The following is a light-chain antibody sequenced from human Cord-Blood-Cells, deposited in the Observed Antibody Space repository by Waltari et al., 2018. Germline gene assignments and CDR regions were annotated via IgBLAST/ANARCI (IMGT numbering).Light chain of an antibody. Sequence: AIRMTPSPSSLSASTGDRVTITCRASQGISSYLAWYQQKPGKAHKLLIYAASTLQSGVPSRFSGSGSGTDFTLTISCLQSEDFATYYCQQYYSYPRTFGQGTKVEIK. CDR1: QGISSY. CDR2: AAS. J-gene: IGKJ1*01. V-gene: IGKV1-8*01. CDR3: QQYYSYPRT.